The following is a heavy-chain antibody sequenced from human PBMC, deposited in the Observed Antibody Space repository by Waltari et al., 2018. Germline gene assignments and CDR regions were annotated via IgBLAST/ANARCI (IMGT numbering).Heavy chain of an antibody. V-gene: IGHV1-69*10. Sequence: QVQLVQSGAEVKKPGSSVKVSCKASGGTFSSYAISWVRHDPRQGLGWIGGIIPILGIANSARKFKGRVTMTADKSTSTAYMELSSPRSEHTAVYYCASMSGNWFDPWGQGTLVTVSS. CDR3: ASMSGNWFDP. J-gene: IGHJ5*02. CDR2: IIPILGIA. CDR1: GGTFSSYA. D-gene: IGHD3-10*02.